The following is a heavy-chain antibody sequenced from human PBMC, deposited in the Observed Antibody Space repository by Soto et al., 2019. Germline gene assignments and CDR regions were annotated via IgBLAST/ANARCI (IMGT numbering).Heavy chain of an antibody. CDR2: SIPMFGTP. CDR1: GLTFNRQD. J-gene: IGHJ4*02. Sequence: SVKVSCKASGLTFNRQDMRWVRQAPGQGLEWMGGSIPMFGTPHYAEKFQDRVTITADESTGTAYLELSSLTSEDTAVYYCATSEGKDGDSFEYWGPGTLVAASS. V-gene: IGHV1-69*13. CDR3: ATSEGKDGDSFEY.